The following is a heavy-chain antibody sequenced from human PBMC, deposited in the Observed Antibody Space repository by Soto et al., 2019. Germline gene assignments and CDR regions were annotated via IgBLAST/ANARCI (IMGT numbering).Heavy chain of an antibody. CDR3: ALIKDCSRTDCYLASFDP. CDR2: IFSNDDK. V-gene: IGHV2-26*01. Sequence: GATLVKATQTVRLTCSVSGSSLSNGRLGVSWIRQPPWKPLEWLAHIFSNDDKSYSTSLRSRLTISKDTSRGQVVLTMTTMDPMDSATYYCALIKDCSRTDCYLASFDPWAQGTLLTLPS. D-gene: IGHD2-2*01. J-gene: IGHJ5*02. CDR1: GSSLSNGRLG.